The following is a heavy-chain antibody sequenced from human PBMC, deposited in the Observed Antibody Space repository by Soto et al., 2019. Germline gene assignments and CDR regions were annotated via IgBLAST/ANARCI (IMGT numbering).Heavy chain of an antibody. CDR2: IRVYNGKT. D-gene: IGHD1-26*01. CDR1: GYTFTNYA. J-gene: IGHJ4*02. V-gene: IGHV1-18*01. CDR3: TRTSSTSNFEG. Sequence: ASVKVSCKTSGYTFTNYAITWVRQAPGQGPEWMGWIRVYNGKTEYADKFQGRVTMTTDISTSTAYMELRSLRSDDAAVYYCTRTSSTSNFEGWGQGTLVTVSS.